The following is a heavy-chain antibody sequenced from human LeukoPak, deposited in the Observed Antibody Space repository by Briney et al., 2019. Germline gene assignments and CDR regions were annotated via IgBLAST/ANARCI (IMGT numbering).Heavy chain of an antibody. Sequence: GGSLSLSCAASGFTFSSYAMSWVRQSPGQGLEWVSAISGSCGSTFCADYDKGRFNISRDNSRDKLYLQMNSQRAEDTAVYYGAKEGRIAIFGVVIRPPYYDGMDVWGQGTTVTVSS. J-gene: IGHJ6*02. CDR2: ISGSCGST. CDR3: AKEGRIAIFGVVIRPPYYDGMDV. D-gene: IGHD3-3*01. CDR1: GFTFSSYA. V-gene: IGHV3-23*01.